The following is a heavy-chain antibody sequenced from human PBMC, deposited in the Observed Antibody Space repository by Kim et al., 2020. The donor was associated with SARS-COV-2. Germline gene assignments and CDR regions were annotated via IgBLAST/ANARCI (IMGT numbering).Heavy chain of an antibody. CDR3: AKRETNPGYFDL. CDR1: GFTFSRYA. Sequence: GGSLRLSCAASGFTFSRYAMSWVRQAPGKGLVWVSTISGSGDSAHYADSVRGRFTVSRDNSKNTVYLQMNSLRAEDTAVYYCAKRETNPGYFDLWGQGTMVTVSS. J-gene: IGHJ3*01. D-gene: IGHD2-2*03. V-gene: IGHV3-23*01. CDR2: ISGSGDSA.